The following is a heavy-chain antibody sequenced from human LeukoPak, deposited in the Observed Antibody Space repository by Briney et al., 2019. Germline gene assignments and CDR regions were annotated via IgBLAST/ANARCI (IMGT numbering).Heavy chain of an antibody. CDR3: AMLGCGGDCYSGRN. CDR1: GFTFSSYA. V-gene: IGHV3-23*01. CDR2: ISGSGGSA. J-gene: IGHJ4*02. Sequence: GGSLRLSCAASGFTFSSYAMSWVRQAPGRGLEWVSAISGSGGSAYYADSVKGRFTISRDNSKNTLYLQMNSLRAEDTAVYYCAMLGCGGDCYSGRNWGQGTLVTVSS. D-gene: IGHD2-21*02.